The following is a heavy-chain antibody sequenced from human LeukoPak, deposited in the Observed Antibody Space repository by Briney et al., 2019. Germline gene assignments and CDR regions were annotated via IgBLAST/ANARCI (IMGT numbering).Heavy chain of an antibody. J-gene: IGHJ3*02. V-gene: IGHV4-59*01. CDR2: IYYSGST. CDR1: GGSISSYY. D-gene: IGHD3/OR15-3a*01. Sequence: SETLSLTCPVSGGSISSYYWSWIRQPPGKGLEWIGYIYYSGSTNYNPSLKSRVTISVDTSKNQFSLKLSYVTAADTAVYYCARDHGLDAFDIWGQGTMVTVSS. CDR3: ARDHGLDAFDI.